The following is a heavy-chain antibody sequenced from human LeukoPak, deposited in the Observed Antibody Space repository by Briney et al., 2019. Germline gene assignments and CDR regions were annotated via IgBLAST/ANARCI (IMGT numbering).Heavy chain of an antibody. CDR1: GFTFSSYA. J-gene: IGHJ6*02. V-gene: IGHV3-23*01. D-gene: IGHD3-9*01. CDR2: IRGSGGST. Sequence: PGGALRLSCAASGFTFSSYAMTWVRQAPGKGLEWVSTIRGSGGSTYNADSVKGRFTISRDNSNNPLYLQMNTLRAEDTAVYYCAKDDSYSDWPCMDVWGQGTTVTVSS. CDR3: AKDDSYSDWPCMDV.